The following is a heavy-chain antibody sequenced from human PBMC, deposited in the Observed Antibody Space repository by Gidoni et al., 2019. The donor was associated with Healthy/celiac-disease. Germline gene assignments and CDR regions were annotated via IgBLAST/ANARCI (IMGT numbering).Heavy chain of an antibody. CDR1: GFTFSSYS. V-gene: IGHV3-48*02. CDR2: ISSSGSTI. D-gene: IGHD1-26*01. Sequence: EVQLVESGGGLVQPGGSLRLSCTASGFTFSSYSMNWVRQAPGKGVEWVSYISSSGSTIYYADSVKGRFTISRDNAKNSLYLQMNSLRDEDTAVYYCARDLGKLWDPPLWGQGTLVTVSS. J-gene: IGHJ4*02. CDR3: ARDLGKLWDPPL.